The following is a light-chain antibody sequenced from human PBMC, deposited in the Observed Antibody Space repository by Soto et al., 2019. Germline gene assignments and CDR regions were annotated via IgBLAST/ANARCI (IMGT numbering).Light chain of an antibody. J-gene: IGLJ1*01. Sequence: QSVLAQPASVSGSPGQSITISCTGTRYDVGTYNYVSWYQHHPGQAPKLIIYDVGSRPSGVSHRFSGSKSGITAPLAISGLHAEDEADYSCTSYTTERPRFYVFGPGTKATVL. CDR1: RYDVGTYNY. CDR2: DVG. CDR3: TSYTTERPRFYV. V-gene: IGLV2-14*03.